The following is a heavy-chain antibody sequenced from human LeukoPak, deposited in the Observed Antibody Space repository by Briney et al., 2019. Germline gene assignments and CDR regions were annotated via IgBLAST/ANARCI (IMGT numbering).Heavy chain of an antibody. CDR3: AREGPRGNSQFDY. D-gene: IGHD2/OR15-2a*01. Sequence: GGSLRLSCAPSGFTFSNYGMHWVRQAPGKGLEWVALIWYDGSNKYYADSVKGRLTISRDNSKNTLYLQMNSLRAEDTAVYYCAREGPRGNSQFDYWGQGTLVTVSS. J-gene: IGHJ4*02. CDR2: IWYDGSNK. V-gene: IGHV3-33*01. CDR1: GFTFSNYG.